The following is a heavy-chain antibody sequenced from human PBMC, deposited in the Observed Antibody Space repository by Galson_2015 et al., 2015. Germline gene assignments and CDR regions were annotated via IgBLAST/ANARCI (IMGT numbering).Heavy chain of an antibody. D-gene: IGHD1-26*01. CDR2: INSGSYYI. V-gene: IGHV3-21*06. Sequence: SLRLSCAASGFTFSTYTMNWVRQAPGTGLEWVSCINSGSYYIYYADSVKGRFTISRDNAKNSLHLQMNSLRAGDTAVYYCVREGCHSWEFDWWGQGTLVTVSS. J-gene: IGHJ4*02. CDR1: GFTFSTYT. CDR3: VREGCHSWEFDW.